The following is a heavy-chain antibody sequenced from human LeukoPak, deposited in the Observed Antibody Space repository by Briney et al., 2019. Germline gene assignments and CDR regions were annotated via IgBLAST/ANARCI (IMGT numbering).Heavy chain of an antibody. CDR3: ARDQCIVTRYWLDH. J-gene: IGHJ4*02. V-gene: IGHV1-18*01. CDR1: GYTFINYG. Sequence: GASVKVSCKASGYTFINYGFSWVRQAPGQGLEWMGWISAYNGDTKYAPNFQGRVIMTTDTATSTGYMELRSLKSDDTAVYYCARDQCIVTRYWLDHWGQGTRVAVSS. CDR2: ISAYNGDT. D-gene: IGHD3-9*01.